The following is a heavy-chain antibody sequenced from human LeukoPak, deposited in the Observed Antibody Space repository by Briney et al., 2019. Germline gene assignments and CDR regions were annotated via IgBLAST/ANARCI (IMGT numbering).Heavy chain of an antibody. CDR2: INHSVST. V-gene: IGHV4-34*01. CDR1: GGSFSGYY. J-gene: IGHJ4*02. CDR3: ARPRGITNSLDY. D-gene: IGHD3-16*01. Sequence: SETLSLTCAVYGGSFSGYYWSWIRQPPGKGLEWIGEINHSVSTNYNPSLKSRVTISVDTSKNQFSLKLSSVTAADTAVYYCARPRGITNSLDYWGQGTLVTVSS.